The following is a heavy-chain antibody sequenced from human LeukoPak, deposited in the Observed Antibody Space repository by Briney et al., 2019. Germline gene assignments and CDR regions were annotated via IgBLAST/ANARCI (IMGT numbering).Heavy chain of an antibody. D-gene: IGHD6-13*01. V-gene: IGHV4-59*01. CDR3: ARASRYSSSWYFEY. CDR1: GGSFSSYY. J-gene: IGHJ4*02. CDR2: IYYSGST. Sequence: PSETLSLTCTVSGGSFSSYYWSWLRQPPGKGLEWGGYIYYSGSTNYNPSLKSRVTISVDTSKSQFSLKLSSVTAADTAVYYCARASRYSSSWYFEYWGQGTLVTVSS.